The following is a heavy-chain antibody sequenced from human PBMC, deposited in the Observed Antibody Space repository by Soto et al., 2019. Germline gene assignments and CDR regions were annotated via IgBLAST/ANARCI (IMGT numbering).Heavy chain of an antibody. CDR1: GGSISGYY. CDR2: IYYTGTT. V-gene: IGHV4-59*01. D-gene: IGHD4-17*01. Sequence: QVQLQESGPGLVKPSETLSLTCTVSGGSISGYYWSWIRQPPGKGLEWIGYIYYTGTTNYNPSLKSRVTISVDTSKNQCSLKLSSVTAADTAVYYCGRAYGDSNWGQGTLVTVSS. J-gene: IGHJ4*02. CDR3: GRAYGDSN.